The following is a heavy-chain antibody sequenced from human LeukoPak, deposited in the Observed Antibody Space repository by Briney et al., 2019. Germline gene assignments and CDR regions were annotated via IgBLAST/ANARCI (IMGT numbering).Heavy chain of an antibody. V-gene: IGHV1-2*06. Sequence: ASVKVSCKASGGTFSSYVISWVRQAPGQGLEWMGRINPNSGGTNYAQKFQGRVTMTRDTSISTAYMELSRLRSDDTAVYYCARLRSTMVRGVIITYFDYWGQGTLVTVSS. D-gene: IGHD3-10*01. CDR2: INPNSGGT. CDR1: GGTFSSYV. J-gene: IGHJ4*02. CDR3: ARLRSTMVRGVIITYFDY.